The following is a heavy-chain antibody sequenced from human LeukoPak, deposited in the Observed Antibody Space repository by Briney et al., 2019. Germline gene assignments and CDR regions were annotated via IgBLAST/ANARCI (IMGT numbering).Heavy chain of an antibody. J-gene: IGHJ2*01. CDR2: IYNSENT. Sequence: SETLSLTCTVSGGSVSSYYWSWIRQPPGKGLEWIGYIYNSENTKYNSSLESRVTISVDTSKNQYFLKLSSVTAADTAVYYCARFHSGPSGWYVLWYFDLWGRGTLVTVSS. V-gene: IGHV4-4*09. D-gene: IGHD6-19*01. CDR3: ARFHSGPSGWYVLWYFDL. CDR1: GGSVSSYY.